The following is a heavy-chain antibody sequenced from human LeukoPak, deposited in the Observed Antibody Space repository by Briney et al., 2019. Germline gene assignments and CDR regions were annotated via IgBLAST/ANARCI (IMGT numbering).Heavy chain of an antibody. D-gene: IGHD3-3*01. J-gene: IGHJ5*02. CDR3: AGDYDFWSGYYIGGNWFDP. CDR2: ISRSSSDI. CDR1: GSTFSSYS. V-gene: IGHV3-21*01. Sequence: PGGSLRLSCAASGSTFSSYSMNWVRQAPGKGLEWVSSISRSSSDIYYADSVKGRFTISRDNAKNSLYLQMNSLRAEDTAVYYCAGDYDFWSGYYIGGNWFDPWGQGTLVTVSS.